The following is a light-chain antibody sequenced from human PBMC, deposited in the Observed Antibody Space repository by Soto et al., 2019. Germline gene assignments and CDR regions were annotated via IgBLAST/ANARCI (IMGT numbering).Light chain of an antibody. CDR1: HSDVGSYNL. Sequence: QSVLTQPASVSGSPGQSITISCTGTHSDVGSYNLVSWYQQHPGKAPKVIIYEVSERPSGVSDRFSGSKSGNTASLMISGLQAEDEADDYCCSYAGSPTQTYVFGSGTKVTVL. CDR2: EVS. V-gene: IGLV2-23*02. CDR3: CSYAGSPTQTYV. J-gene: IGLJ1*01.